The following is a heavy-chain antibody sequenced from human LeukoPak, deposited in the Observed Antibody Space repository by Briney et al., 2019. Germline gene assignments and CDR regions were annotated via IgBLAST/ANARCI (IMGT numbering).Heavy chain of an antibody. CDR3: AREGMVRGVIEYAFDI. D-gene: IGHD3-10*01. J-gene: IGHJ3*02. Sequence: GGSLRLSCAASGFTFSSYGMSWVRQAPGKGLEWVSAISGSGGSTYYADSVKGRFTIPRDNSKNTLYLQMGSLRAEDMAVYYCAREGMVRGVIEYAFDIWGQGTMVTVSS. V-gene: IGHV3-23*01. CDR1: GFTFSSYG. CDR2: ISGSGGST.